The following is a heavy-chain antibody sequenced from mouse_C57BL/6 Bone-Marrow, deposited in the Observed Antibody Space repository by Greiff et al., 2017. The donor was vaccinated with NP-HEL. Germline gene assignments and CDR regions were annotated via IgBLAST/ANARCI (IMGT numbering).Heavy chain of an antibody. J-gene: IGHJ3*01. CDR3: SRWGRLRPWFAY. CDR2: IWSGGST. CDR1: GFSLTSYG. Sequence: VMLVESGPGLVQPSQSLSITCTVSGFSLTSYGVHWVRQSPGKGLEWLGVIWSGGSTDYNAAFISRLSISKDNSKSQVFFKMNSLQADDTAIYYCSRWGRLRPWFAYWGQGTLVTVSA. V-gene: IGHV2-2*01. D-gene: IGHD2-4*01.